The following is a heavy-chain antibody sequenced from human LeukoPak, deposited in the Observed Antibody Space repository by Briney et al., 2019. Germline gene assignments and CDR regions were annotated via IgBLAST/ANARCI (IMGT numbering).Heavy chain of an antibody. CDR2: ISGNSGKT. V-gene: IGHV1-18*01. CDR1: GYTFSTYG. J-gene: IGHJ5*01. CDR3: ARSAGCYFEFAS. Sequence: GASVKVSCKTSGYTFSTYGLSWLRQAPGQGLEWMGWISGNSGKTHYAQKFQDRVTLTTDTSSTTAFMELRSLRSDDTAMYYCARSAGCYFEFASWDQGTVVIASS. D-gene: IGHD1-26*01.